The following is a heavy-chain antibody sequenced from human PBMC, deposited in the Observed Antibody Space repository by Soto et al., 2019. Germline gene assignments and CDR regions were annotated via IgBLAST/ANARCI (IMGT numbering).Heavy chain of an antibody. Sequence: QITLKESGPTLVKPTQTLTLTCTFSGFSLSTSGVGVGWIRQPPGKALEWLALIYWDDDKRYSPSLKSRLTITKDTAKNQVVLTMTNMDPVDTATYYCAHRRPYYDYSWGSYRSGYFQHWGQGTLVTVSS. V-gene: IGHV2-5*02. CDR1: GFSLSTSGVG. CDR2: IYWDDDK. D-gene: IGHD3-16*02. J-gene: IGHJ1*01. CDR3: AHRRPYYDYSWGSYRSGYFQH.